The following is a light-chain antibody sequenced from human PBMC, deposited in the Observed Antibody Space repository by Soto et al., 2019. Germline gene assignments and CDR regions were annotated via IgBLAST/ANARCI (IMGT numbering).Light chain of an antibody. V-gene: IGLV2-14*01. CDR3: SSYTTSSTVV. Sequence: QSALTQPPSVSGSPGQSITISCTGTSSDVGDYNRVSWYQHHPGKAPKLMIFEVTNRPSGISDRFSGFKSGSTASLTISELQPDDEADYYCSSYTTSSTVVFGGGTKLTVL. CDR1: SSDVGDYNR. CDR2: EVT. J-gene: IGLJ3*02.